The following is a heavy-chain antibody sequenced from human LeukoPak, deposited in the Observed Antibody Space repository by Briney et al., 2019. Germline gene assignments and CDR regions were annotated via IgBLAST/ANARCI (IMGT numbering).Heavy chain of an antibody. CDR3: ARGYCSSTSCYLGAEYFQH. CDR1: GYTFTSYD. Sequence: ASVKVSCKASGYTFTSYDINWVRQATRQGLEWMGWMNPNSGNTGYAQKFQGRVTMTRNTSISTAYMELSSLRSEDTAVYYCARGYCSSTSCYLGAEYFQHWGQGTLVTVSS. J-gene: IGHJ1*01. D-gene: IGHD2-2*01. CDR2: MNPNSGNT. V-gene: IGHV1-8*01.